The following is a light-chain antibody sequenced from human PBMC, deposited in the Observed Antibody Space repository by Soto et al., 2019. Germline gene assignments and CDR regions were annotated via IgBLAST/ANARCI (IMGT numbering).Light chain of an antibody. Sequence: QSALTQPASVSGSPGQSITISCTGTSSDVGDYNYVSWYQQHPGKAPKLMIYEVSNRPSGVSNRFSGSKSGNTASLTISGLQGEDEADYYCSSYTSISTWVFGGGTQLTVL. CDR3: SSYTSISTWV. CDR2: EVS. J-gene: IGLJ3*02. CDR1: SSDVGDYNY. V-gene: IGLV2-14*01.